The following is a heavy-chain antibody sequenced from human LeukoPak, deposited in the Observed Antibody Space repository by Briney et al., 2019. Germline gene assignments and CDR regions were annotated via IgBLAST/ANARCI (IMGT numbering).Heavy chain of an antibody. CDR1: GGSISSGSYY. V-gene: IGHV4-61*02. Sequence: SETLSLTCTVSGGSISSGSYYWSWIRQPAGKGLEWIGRIYTSGSTNYNPSLKSRVTISVDTSKNQFSLKLSSVTAADTAVYYCAREKRITMIVVVIVRPYNWFDPWGQGTLVTVSS. D-gene: IGHD3-22*01. CDR2: IYTSGST. CDR3: AREKRITMIVVVIVRPYNWFDP. J-gene: IGHJ5*02.